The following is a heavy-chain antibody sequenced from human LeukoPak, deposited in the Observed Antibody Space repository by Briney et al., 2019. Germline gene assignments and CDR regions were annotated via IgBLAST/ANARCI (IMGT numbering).Heavy chain of an antibody. CDR3: ARHYGSGRPFFDY. V-gene: IGHV4-59*08. CDR2: IYYSGST. J-gene: IGHJ4*02. Sequence: SETLSFTCTVSGGSISDYSWSWIRQPPGKGLEWIGYIYYSGSTNYNPSLKSRVTISVDTPKNQFSLKLSSVTAADTAVYYCARHYGSGRPFFDYWGQGTLVTVSS. CDR1: GGSISDYS. D-gene: IGHD3-10*01.